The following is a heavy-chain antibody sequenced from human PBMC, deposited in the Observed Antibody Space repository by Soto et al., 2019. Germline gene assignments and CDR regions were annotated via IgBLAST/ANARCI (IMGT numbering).Heavy chain of an antibody. CDR2: IWYDGSNK. D-gene: IGHD5-18*01. J-gene: IGHJ6*02. Sequence: PGGSLRLSCAASGFTFSSYGMHWVRQAPGKGLEWVAVIWYDGSNKYYADSVKGRFTISRDNSKNTLYLQMNSLRAEDTAVYYCARASYSYGYYYYYGMDVWGQGTTVTVSS. V-gene: IGHV3-33*01. CDR1: GFTFSSYG. CDR3: ARASYSYGYYYYYGMDV.